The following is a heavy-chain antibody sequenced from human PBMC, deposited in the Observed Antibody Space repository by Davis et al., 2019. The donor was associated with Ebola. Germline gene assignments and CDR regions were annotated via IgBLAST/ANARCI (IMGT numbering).Heavy chain of an antibody. CDR2: ISRSGDKT. D-gene: IGHD4-17*01. CDR3: GKDPNGDFVGGFDK. Sequence: PGGSLRLSCAASGFTFSNYAMSWVRQAPGKGPEWVSGISRSGDKTYYADSVKGRFTISRDNSENTLYVQMNSLRAEDTAVYYCGKDPNGDFVGGFDKWGQGTRATVSS. V-gene: IGHV3-23*01. J-gene: IGHJ3*02. CDR1: GFTFSNYA.